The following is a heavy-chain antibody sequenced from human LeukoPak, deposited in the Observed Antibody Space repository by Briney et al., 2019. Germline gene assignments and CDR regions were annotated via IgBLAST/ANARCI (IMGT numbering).Heavy chain of an antibody. J-gene: IGHJ5*02. CDR2: ISGSGGTT. V-gene: IGHV3-23*01. CDR1: GFTFNSYA. CDR3: AKEPREYCSSTSCPNWIDP. D-gene: IGHD2-2*01. Sequence: GGSLRLSCAASGFTFNSYAMSWVRQAPGKGLDWVSAISGSGGTTYYADSVKGRFTISRDNSENTLYLQMNSLRAEDTAVYYCAKEPREYCSSTSCPNWIDPWGEGTLVTVSS.